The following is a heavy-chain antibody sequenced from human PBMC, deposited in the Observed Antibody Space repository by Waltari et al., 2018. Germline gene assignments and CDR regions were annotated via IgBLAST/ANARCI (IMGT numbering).Heavy chain of an antibody. V-gene: IGHV1-2*02. CDR1: GYTFTGYY. Sequence: QVQLVQSGAEVKKPGASVKVSCKASGYTFTGYYMHWVRQAPGQGLEWMGWINPNSGGTNYEQKFQGRVTMTRDTSISTAYMELSRLRSDDTAVYYCAREQLVRSGWFDPWGQGTLVTVSS. J-gene: IGHJ5*02. CDR3: AREQLVRSGWFDP. D-gene: IGHD6-6*01. CDR2: INPNSGGT.